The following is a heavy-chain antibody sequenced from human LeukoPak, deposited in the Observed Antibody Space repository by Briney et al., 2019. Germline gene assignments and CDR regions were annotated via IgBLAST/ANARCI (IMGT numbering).Heavy chain of an antibody. V-gene: IGHV1-8*01. CDR1: GYTFTSYD. Sequence: ASVKVSCKASGYTFTSYDINGVRQATGLGPEWMGWMNPNSGNTGCAQKFQGRVTMTRNTSISTAYLELSILTSEDTAVYYCARGPNKYDGGNSGSAWFDPWGQGSLVTVSS. J-gene: IGHJ5*02. CDR2: MNPNSGNT. D-gene: IGHD4-23*01. CDR3: ARGPNKYDGGNSGSAWFDP.